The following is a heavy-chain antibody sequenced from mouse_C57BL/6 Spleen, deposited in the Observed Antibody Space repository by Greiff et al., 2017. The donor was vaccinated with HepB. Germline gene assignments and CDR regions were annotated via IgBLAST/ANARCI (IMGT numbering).Heavy chain of an antibody. J-gene: IGHJ3*01. CDR3: ACGNYVFAY. CDR2: IDPSDSYT. Sequence: QVQLKQPGAELVMPGASVKLSCKASGYTFTSYWMHWVKQRPGQGLEWIGEIDPSDSYTNYNQKFKGKSTLTVDKSSSTAYMQLSSLTSEDSAVYYCACGNYVFAYWGQGTLVTVSA. V-gene: IGHV1-69*01. D-gene: IGHD2-1*01. CDR1: GYTFTSYW.